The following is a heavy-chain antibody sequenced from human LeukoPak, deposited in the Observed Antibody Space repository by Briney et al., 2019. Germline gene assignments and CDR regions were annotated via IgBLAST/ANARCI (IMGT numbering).Heavy chain of an antibody. V-gene: IGHV3-30-3*01. CDR1: GFTFSSYA. CDR3: ARAGITMIELNY. Sequence: PGGSLRLSCAASGFTFSSYAMHWVRQAPGKGLEWVAVISYDGSNKYYADSVKGRFTISRDNSKNTLYLQMNSLRAEDTAVYYCARAGITMIELNYWGQGTLVTVSS. D-gene: IGHD3-22*01. CDR2: ISYDGSNK. J-gene: IGHJ4*02.